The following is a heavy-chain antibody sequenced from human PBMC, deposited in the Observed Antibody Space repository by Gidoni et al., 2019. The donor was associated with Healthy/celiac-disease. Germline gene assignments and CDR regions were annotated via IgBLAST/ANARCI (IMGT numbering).Heavy chain of an antibody. D-gene: IGHD6-19*01. Sequence: GKGLEWIGSIYYSGSTYYNPSLKSRVTISVDTSKNQFSLKLSSVTAADTAVYCCARNRGYSSVGVYYFDYWGQGTLVTVSS. CDR2: IYYSGST. CDR3: ARNRGYSSVGVYYFDY. J-gene: IGHJ4*02. V-gene: IGHV4-39*01.